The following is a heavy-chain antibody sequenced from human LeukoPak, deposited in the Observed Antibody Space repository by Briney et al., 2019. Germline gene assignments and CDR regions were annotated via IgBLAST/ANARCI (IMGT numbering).Heavy chain of an antibody. Sequence: PGGPLRLSCAASGFTFSSYDMTWVRQAPEKGLEWVSAISGSGTDTHYADSVKGRFTISRDNSKNTVYLQMNSLRAEDTALYYCAKSGIGSSNNYYYMDVWGKGTTVTVSS. CDR2: ISGSGTDT. CDR3: AKSGIGSSNNYYYMDV. CDR1: GFTFSSYD. J-gene: IGHJ6*03. D-gene: IGHD1-1*01. V-gene: IGHV3-23*01.